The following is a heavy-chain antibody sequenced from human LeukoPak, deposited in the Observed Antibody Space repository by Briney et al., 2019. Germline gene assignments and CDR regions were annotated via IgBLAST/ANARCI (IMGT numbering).Heavy chain of an antibody. J-gene: IGHJ4*02. CDR1: GFTVSNNY. D-gene: IGHD3-9*01. V-gene: IGHV3-21*01. CDR3: ARVNYDILTGYYNSGDY. CDR2: ISSSSSYI. Sequence: GSLRLSCAASGFTVSNNYMNWVRQAPGKGLGWVSSISSSSSYIYYADSVKGRFTISRDNAKNSLYLQMNSLRAEDTAVYYCARVNYDILTGYYNSGDYWGQGTLVTVSS.